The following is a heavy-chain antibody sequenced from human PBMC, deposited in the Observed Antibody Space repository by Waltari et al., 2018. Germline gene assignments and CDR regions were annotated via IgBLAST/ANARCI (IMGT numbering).Heavy chain of an antibody. CDR1: GGSISSYY. V-gene: IGHV4-59*08. CDR2: IYYSGST. CDR3: ARSTYLRRYGMDV. Sequence: QVQLQESGPGLVKPSETLSLTCTVSGGSISSYYWSWIRQPPGKGLEWIGYIYYSGSTNSNPSLKSRVTRSVDTSKNQFSLKLSSVTAADTAVYYCARSTYLRRYGMDVWGQGTTVTVSS. D-gene: IGHD2-21*01. J-gene: IGHJ6*02.